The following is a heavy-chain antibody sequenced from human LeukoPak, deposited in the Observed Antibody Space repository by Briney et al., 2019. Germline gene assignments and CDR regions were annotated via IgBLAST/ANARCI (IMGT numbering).Heavy chain of an antibody. CDR3: AKDFVYYDSSGYYLVDY. D-gene: IGHD3-22*01. J-gene: IGHJ4*02. CDR1: GFTFSSYG. CDR2: IRYDGSNK. Sequence: GGSLRLSCAASGFTFSSYGMHWVRQAPGKGLEWVAFIRYDGSNKYYADSVKGRFTISRDNSKNTLYLQMNRLRAEDTAVYYCAKDFVYYDSSGYYLVDYWGQGTLVTVSS. V-gene: IGHV3-30*02.